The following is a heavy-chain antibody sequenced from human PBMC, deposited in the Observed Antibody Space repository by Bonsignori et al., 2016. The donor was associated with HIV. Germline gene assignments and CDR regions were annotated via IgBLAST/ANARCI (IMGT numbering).Heavy chain of an antibody. CDR2: IKQGGREK. Sequence: VRQAPGKGLEWVASIKQGGREKYYVDSVKGRFTISRDNAKNSLYLQMNSLRAEDTAVYYCAKTLDGIWGQGTMVTVSS. J-gene: IGHJ3*02. CDR3: AKTLDGI. V-gene: IGHV3-7*03.